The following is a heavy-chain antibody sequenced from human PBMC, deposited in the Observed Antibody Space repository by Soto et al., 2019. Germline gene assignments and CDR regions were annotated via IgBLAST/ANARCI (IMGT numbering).Heavy chain of an antibody. Sequence: ASVKVSCKASGYTFTGYYMHWVGQAPGQGLEWMGWINPNSGGTNYAQKFQGRVTMTRDTSISTAYMELSRLRSDDTAVYYCARSTIFGVVIINWFDPWGQGTLVTVSS. CDR3: ARSTIFGVVIINWFDP. V-gene: IGHV1-2*02. CDR1: GYTFTGYY. D-gene: IGHD3-3*01. J-gene: IGHJ5*02. CDR2: INPNSGGT.